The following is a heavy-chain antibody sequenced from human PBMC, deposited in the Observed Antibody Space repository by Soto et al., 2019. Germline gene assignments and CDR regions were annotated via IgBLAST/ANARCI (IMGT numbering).Heavy chain of an antibody. V-gene: IGHV4-61*01. CDR2: IYYSGST. Sequence: PSETLSLTCTVSGGPVSSGSYYWSWIRQPPGKGLEWIGYIYYSGSTNYNPSLKSRVTISVDTSKNQFSLKLSSVTAADTAVYYCAREGNGSGSYYYYGMDVWGQGTTVTVSS. J-gene: IGHJ6*02. CDR1: GGPVSSGSYY. D-gene: IGHD3-10*01. CDR3: AREGNGSGSYYYYGMDV.